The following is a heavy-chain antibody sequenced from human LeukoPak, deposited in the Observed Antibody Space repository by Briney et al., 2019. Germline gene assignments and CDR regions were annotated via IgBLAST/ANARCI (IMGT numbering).Heavy chain of an antibody. V-gene: IGHV1-69*05. CDR1: GGTFSSYA. CDR2: IIPIFGTA. Sequence: GASVKVSCKASGGTFSSYAISWVRQAPGQGLEWMGGIIPIFGTANYAQKFQGRVTITTDESTSTAYMELSSLRSEDTAVYYCARGGYFDFWSGYRFDPWGQGTLVTVSS. D-gene: IGHD3-3*01. J-gene: IGHJ5*02. CDR3: ARGGYFDFWSGYRFDP.